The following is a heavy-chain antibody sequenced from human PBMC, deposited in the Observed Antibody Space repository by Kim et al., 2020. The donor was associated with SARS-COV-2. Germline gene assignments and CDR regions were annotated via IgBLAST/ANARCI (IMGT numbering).Heavy chain of an antibody. CDR3: AKGVAAAGYYGMDV. J-gene: IGHJ6*02. D-gene: IGHD6-13*01. V-gene: IGHV3-30*02. CDR2: IGYDGSNE. CDR1: GFTFSTHG. Sequence: GGSLRLSCVASGFTFSTHGMYWVRQGPGKGLEWVAYIGYDGSNEDYGDSVKGRFTISRDNSKRTLYLEMNSLRVDDTAVYYCAKGVAAAGYYGMDVWGQGTTVIVSS.